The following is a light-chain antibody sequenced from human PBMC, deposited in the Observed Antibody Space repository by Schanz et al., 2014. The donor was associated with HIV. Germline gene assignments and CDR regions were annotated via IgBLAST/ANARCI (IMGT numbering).Light chain of an antibody. V-gene: IGLV2-14*03. CDR3: SSYTSSLTRV. J-gene: IGLJ1*01. Sequence: SALTQPASVSGSPGQSITISCTGTSSDVGTYDYVSWYQQHPGKAPKLMIYDVSYRPSGVSNRFSGSKSGNTASLTISGLQAEDEADYFCSSYTSSLTRVFGTGTKVTVL. CDR1: SSDVGTYDY. CDR2: DVS.